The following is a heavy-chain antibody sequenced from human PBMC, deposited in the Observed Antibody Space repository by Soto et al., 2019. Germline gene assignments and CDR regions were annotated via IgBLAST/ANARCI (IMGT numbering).Heavy chain of an antibody. J-gene: IGHJ6*02. V-gene: IGHV1-69*13. CDR1: GGTFSSYA. CDR2: IIPIFGTA. Sequence: ASVKVSCKASGGTFSSYAISWVRQAPGQGLEWMGGIIPIFGTANYAQKFQGRVTITADESTSTAYMELSSLRSEDTAVYYCASGYYDSSGYYYVNYYYGMDVWGQGTTVTVSS. CDR3: ASGYYDSSGYYYVNYYYGMDV. D-gene: IGHD3-22*01.